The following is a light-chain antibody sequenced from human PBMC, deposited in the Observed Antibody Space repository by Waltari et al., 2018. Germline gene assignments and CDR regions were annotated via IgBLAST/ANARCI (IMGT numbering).Light chain of an antibody. V-gene: IGKV3-15*01. J-gene: IGKJ1*01. CDR3: QQSYKLPPT. CDR2: GAS. CDR1: QSVGSN. Sequence: ELVLTQSPATLVVSPGERVTLSCRASQSVGSNLAWYQQKPGQAPRLLIYGASTRATGVPARFSGSGSGTDFTLTIISLQPDDFGNYYCQQSYKLPPTFGLGTKVEI.